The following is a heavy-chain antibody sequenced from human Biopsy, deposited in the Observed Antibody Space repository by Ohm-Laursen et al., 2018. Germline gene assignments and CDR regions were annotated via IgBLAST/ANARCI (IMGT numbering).Heavy chain of an antibody. V-gene: IGHV3-11*01. CDR3: ARDTRWSPYSMGV. CDR2: TSGGGTI. D-gene: IGHD4-23*01. Sequence: GSLRLSCTASGFSFSDYHMSWIRQAPGRGLEWVSYTSGGGTIYYGDSMKGRVTISRDNAKNSLYLQMHSLRAEDTAVYYCARDTRWSPYSMGVWGQGTTVTVSS. J-gene: IGHJ6*02. CDR1: GFSFSDYH.